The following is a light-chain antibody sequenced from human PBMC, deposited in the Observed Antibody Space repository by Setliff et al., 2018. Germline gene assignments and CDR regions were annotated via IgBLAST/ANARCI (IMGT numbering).Light chain of an antibody. CDR3: QSYDSSLSGWV. CDR1: SSNIGAGYD. Sequence: LTQPPSVSGAPGQRVTISCTGSSSNIGAGYDVHWYQQLPGTAPKLLIYGNSNRPSGVPDRFSGSKSGTSASLAITGLQAEDEADYYCQSYDSSLSGWVFGGGTKVTVL. V-gene: IGLV1-40*01. CDR2: GNS. J-gene: IGLJ3*02.